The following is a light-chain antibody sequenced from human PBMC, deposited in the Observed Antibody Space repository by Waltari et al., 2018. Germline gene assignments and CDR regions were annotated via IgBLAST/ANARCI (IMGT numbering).Light chain of an antibody. CDR2: STD. CDR3: SSRDPTINAVV. J-gene: IGLJ2*01. V-gene: IGLV3-19*01. CDR1: SLRTYS. Sequence: SSELTQDPGVSVALGQTVTLTCPGESLRTYSADWYQQRPGQAPILVLFSTDDRPPGIPDRFSGSSSGDTASLTITGTQAEDEAAYYCSSRDPTINAVVFGGGTRLTVL.